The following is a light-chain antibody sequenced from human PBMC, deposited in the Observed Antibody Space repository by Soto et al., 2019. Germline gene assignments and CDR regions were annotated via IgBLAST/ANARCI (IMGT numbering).Light chain of an antibody. CDR2: DAS. J-gene: IGKJ4*01. V-gene: IGKV3-11*01. Sequence: EIVLTQSPATLSLSPGERATLSCRASQSVSSDLAWYQQKPGQAPRLLIYDASNRATGIPARFSGSGTGTDFPLTIGSLEPEDFAVYYCQQRSNWLTFGGGTKVEIK. CDR1: QSVSSD. CDR3: QQRSNWLT.